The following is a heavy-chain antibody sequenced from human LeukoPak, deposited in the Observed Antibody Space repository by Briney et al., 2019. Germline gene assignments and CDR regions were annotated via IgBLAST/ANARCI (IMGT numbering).Heavy chain of an antibody. CDR1: GFTFSSYW. J-gene: IGHJ5*02. CDR3: ARVNAPGFDP. Sequence: GGSLRPSCAASGFTFSSYWMPWVRQAPGKGLVWVSRINTDGSSTSYAGSVKGRFTISRDNAKNSLYLQMNSLRAEDTAVYYCARVNAPGFDPWGQGTLVTVPS. CDR2: INTDGSST. V-gene: IGHV3-74*01.